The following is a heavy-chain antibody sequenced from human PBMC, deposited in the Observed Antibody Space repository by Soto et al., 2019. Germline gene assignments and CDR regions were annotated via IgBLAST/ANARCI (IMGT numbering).Heavy chain of an antibody. Sequence: EVQLLESGGGLVQPGGSLRLSCAAFGFTFSSYSMSWIRQAPGKGLEWVSGFSTGGDGGTTYYIDSVKGRFTISRDNSKNMWFLQMNSLRGEDTAIYYCAKKVNSGPGSQYFDFWGQGTLVTVSS. J-gene: IGHJ4*02. CDR2: TGGDGGTT. V-gene: IGHV3-23*01. D-gene: IGHD3-10*01. CDR3: AKKVNSGPGSQYFDF. CDR1: GFTFSSYS.